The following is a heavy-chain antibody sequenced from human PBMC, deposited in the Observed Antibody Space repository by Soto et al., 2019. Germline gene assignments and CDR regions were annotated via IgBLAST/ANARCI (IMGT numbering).Heavy chain of an antibody. CDR1: GYSFAGYW. Sequence: PGESLKISCKGSGYSFAGYWITWVRQKPGKGLEWMGRIDPSDSQTYYSPSFRGHVTISATKSITTVFLQWSSLRASDTAMYYCARHGRSGGSSYTGWFDPWGQGTLVTVSS. D-gene: IGHD2-15*01. J-gene: IGHJ5*02. CDR2: IDPSDSQT. CDR3: ARHGRSGGSSYTGWFDP. V-gene: IGHV5-10-1*01.